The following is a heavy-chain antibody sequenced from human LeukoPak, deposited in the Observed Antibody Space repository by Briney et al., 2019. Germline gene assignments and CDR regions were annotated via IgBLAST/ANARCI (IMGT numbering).Heavy chain of an antibody. V-gene: IGHV3-43*02. CDR1: GFTFDDYA. D-gene: IGHD3-10*01. CDR2: ISGDGGST. CDR3: AKDLPGHYGSGSYYPDAFDI. Sequence: PGGSLRLSCAASGFTFDDYAMHWVRHAPGKGLEWVSLISGDGGSTYYADSVKGRFTISRDNSKNSLYLQMNSLRTEDTALYYCAKDLPGHYGSGSYYPDAFDIWGQGTMVTVSS. J-gene: IGHJ3*02.